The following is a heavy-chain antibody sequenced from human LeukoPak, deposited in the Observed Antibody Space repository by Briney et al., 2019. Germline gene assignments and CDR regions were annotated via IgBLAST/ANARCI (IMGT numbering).Heavy chain of an antibody. V-gene: IGHV4-39*01. Sequence: SETLSLTCTVSGGSISSSSYYWGWIRQPPGKGLEWIGNIYYSGSTYYNPSLKSRVTISVDTSKNQFSLKLSSVTAADTAVYYCARHRRYCSSTSCYVSWFDPWGQGTLVTVSS. D-gene: IGHD2-2*01. CDR1: GGSISSSSYY. CDR2: IYYSGST. J-gene: IGHJ5*02. CDR3: ARHRRYCSSTSCYVSWFDP.